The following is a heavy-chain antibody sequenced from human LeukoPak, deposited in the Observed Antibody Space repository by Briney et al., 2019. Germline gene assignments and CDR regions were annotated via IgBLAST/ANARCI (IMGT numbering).Heavy chain of an antibody. CDR3: ARDDFWSGYRLDDAFDI. Sequence: PGGSLRLSCAASGFPFSSYAMHWVRQAPGKGLEWVAVISYDGGNEYYADSVKGRFTISRDNSKNTLYLQMNSLRAEDTAVYYCARDDFWSGYRLDDAFDIWGQGTMVTVSS. D-gene: IGHD3-3*01. CDR1: GFPFSSYA. CDR2: ISYDGGNE. V-gene: IGHV3-30-3*01. J-gene: IGHJ3*02.